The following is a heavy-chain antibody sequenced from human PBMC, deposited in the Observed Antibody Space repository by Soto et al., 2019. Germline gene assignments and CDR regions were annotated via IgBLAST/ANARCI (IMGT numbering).Heavy chain of an antibody. V-gene: IGHV4-39*01. D-gene: IGHD4-17*01. CDR3: ARLDYAGAAGDS. CDR1: GGSIINSSYY. Sequence: SETLSLTCTVSGGSIINSSYYWGWIRQPPEKGLEWIGHIYYTGSTYHNPSLEGRLTISVDTSKNQFSLKLTSVTAPDTAVYYCARLDYAGAAGDSWGQGTLVTVSS. CDR2: IYYTGST. J-gene: IGHJ4*02.